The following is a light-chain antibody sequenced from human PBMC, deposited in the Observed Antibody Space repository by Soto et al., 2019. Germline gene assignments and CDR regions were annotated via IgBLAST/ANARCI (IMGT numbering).Light chain of an antibody. V-gene: IGKV3-11*01. CDR3: QQRSNWPIT. CDR1: QSVSSNY. J-gene: IGKJ5*01. Sequence: EVVMTQSPATLSLSPGERATLSCRASQSVSSNYLSWYQQKPGQAPRLLIYDASNRATGITARFSGSGSGTDFTLTISSLEPEDFAVYYCQQRSNWPITFGQGTHWRL. CDR2: DAS.